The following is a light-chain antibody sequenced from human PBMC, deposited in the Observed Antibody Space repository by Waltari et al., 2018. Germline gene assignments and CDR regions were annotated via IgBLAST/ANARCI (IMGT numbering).Light chain of an antibody. CDR3: QQYDNHPPLT. V-gene: IGKV1-33*01. CDR2: DAS. Sequence: DIQMTQSPSSLSASVGDRVTITCQASQDISNYLNWYQQKPGKAPKLLIYDASNLETGVPSRFSGSGSGTDFTFTISSLQPEDIATYYCQQYDNHPPLTFGVGTKVEIK. CDR1: QDISNY. J-gene: IGKJ4*01.